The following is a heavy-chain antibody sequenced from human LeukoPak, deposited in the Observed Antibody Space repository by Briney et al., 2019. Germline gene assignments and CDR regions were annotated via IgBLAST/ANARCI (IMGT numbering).Heavy chain of an antibody. CDR1: GFTFSSYW. V-gene: IGHV3-7*01. J-gene: IGHJ4*02. CDR3: AREDYGGDGGY. D-gene: IGHD4-23*01. Sequence: GGSLRLSCAASGFTFSSYWMSWVRQAPGKGLEWVANIKQDGSEKYYVDSVKGRFTISRDNVKNSLYLHMNTLRAEDTAVYYCAREDYGGDGGYWGQGTLVTVSS. CDR2: IKQDGSEK.